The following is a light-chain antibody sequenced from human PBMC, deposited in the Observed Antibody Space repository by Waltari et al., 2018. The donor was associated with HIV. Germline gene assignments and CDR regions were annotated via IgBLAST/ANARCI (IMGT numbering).Light chain of an antibody. CDR2: TAS. CDR1: ESIGRY. Sequence: IQMTQSPSFLSASLGYRVTITCRATESIGRYLNWYQQKPGKAPKLLIHTASTLESGVPSRFSGSGSEAVFTLTINSLQPEDFATYFCQQSYRIPRTFGQGTTLEIK. V-gene: IGKV1-39*01. CDR3: QQSYRIPRT. J-gene: IGKJ2*02.